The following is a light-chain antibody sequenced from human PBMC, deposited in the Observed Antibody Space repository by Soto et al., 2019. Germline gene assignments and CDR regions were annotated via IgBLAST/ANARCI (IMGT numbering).Light chain of an antibody. CDR2: DAS. CDR1: QSVSSN. J-gene: IGKJ5*01. Sequence: EIVLTQSPATLSXXXXXXXXLXCRASQSVSSNLAWYQQKPGQAPRLLIYDASNRATGIPARFSGSGSGTDFTLTISSLEPEDFAVYYCQQRSSWPITFGQGTRLEIK. V-gene: IGKV3-11*01. CDR3: QQRSSWPIT.